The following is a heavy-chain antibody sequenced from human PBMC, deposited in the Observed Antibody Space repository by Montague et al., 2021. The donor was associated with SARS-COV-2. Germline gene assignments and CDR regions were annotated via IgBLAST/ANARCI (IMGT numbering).Heavy chain of an antibody. Sequence: TLSLTCTVSGGSISYSSYFWTWIRQPAGKGLEWIGRIHTSGSTNYNPSLKSRVAISIDTSKNQFSLELSSVTAADTAVYYCASSHCGGDCDSGQGTLVTVSS. D-gene: IGHD2-21*01. CDR2: IHTSGST. V-gene: IGHV4-61*02. J-gene: IGHJ4*01. CDR1: GGSISYSSYF. CDR3: ASSHCGGDCD.